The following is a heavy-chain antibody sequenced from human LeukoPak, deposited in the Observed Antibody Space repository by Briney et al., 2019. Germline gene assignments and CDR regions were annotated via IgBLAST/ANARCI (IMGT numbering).Heavy chain of an antibody. CDR1: GFIFSNYA. J-gene: IGHJ1*01. D-gene: IGHD3-22*01. Sequence: GGSLRLSCAASGFIFSNYAMHWVRQAPGKGLVWVSRIKSDGKTNYADSVKGRFTISRDNAKNTVSLQMNSLRAEDTGVYYCARAPSEIGGYYPEYFRHWGQGTLVTVSS. V-gene: IGHV3-74*01. CDR2: IKSDGKT. CDR3: ARAPSEIGGYYPEYFRH.